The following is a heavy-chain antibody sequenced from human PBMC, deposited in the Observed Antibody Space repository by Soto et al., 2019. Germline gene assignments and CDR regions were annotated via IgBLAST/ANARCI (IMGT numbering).Heavy chain of an antibody. D-gene: IGHD5-18*01. CDR2: IYPGDHET. J-gene: IGHJ5*02. Sequence: PVESPQISCQCSGYNFSNFWVGWVRQLPGQGLEWMGIIYPGDHETRYSPSFHGKVTISAEKSIDTAYLQWNSLEAADSAFYFCAREGWADTAGFDPWGQGTLVTVSS. CDR3: AREGWADTAGFDP. CDR1: GYNFSNFW. V-gene: IGHV5-51*01.